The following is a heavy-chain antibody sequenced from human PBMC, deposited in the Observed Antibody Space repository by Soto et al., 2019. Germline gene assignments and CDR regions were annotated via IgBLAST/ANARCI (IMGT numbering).Heavy chain of an antibody. J-gene: IGHJ4*02. V-gene: IGHV4-59*01. CDR1: GGSISNYY. CDR2: IYYSGST. D-gene: IGHD4-17*01. Sequence: PSETLSLTCTVSGGSISNYYWSWIRQPPGRGLEWIGHIYYSGSTNYNPSLKSRVTISVDTSKNQFSLKVRSVTAADTAVYYCASHGNYNHYWGQGTLVTLSS. CDR3: ASHGNYNHY.